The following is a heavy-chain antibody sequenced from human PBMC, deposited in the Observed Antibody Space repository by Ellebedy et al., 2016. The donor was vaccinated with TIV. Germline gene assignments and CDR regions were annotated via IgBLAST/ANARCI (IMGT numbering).Heavy chain of an antibody. Sequence: PGGSLRLSCAASGFNFKSYGMHWVRQAPGKGLEWLAVLSYDGTHEFYAASVRGRFTVSRENSKHTLYSQMNSLSAGDTAVYYCTRAQKPEPRSASDLWRGYWEHWGQGTLVTVSS. CDR3: TRAQKPEPRSASDLWRGYWEH. D-gene: IGHD3-3*01. CDR2: LSYDGTHE. J-gene: IGHJ1*01. CDR1: GFNFKSYG. V-gene: IGHV3-30*03.